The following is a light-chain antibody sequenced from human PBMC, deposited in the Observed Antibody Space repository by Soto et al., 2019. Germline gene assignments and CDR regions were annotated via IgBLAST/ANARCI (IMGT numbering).Light chain of an antibody. CDR2: GTS. J-gene: IGKJ1*01. CDR3: QQCGSSPWT. CDR1: QSVSSSS. Sequence: ETVLTQSPGTLSLSPGERATLSCRASQSVSSSSLAWYQQRPGQAPRLLIYGTSSRATGIPDRFSGSGSGTDFTLTISRLEPEDFEVYFCQQCGSSPWTFGQGTKVDIK. V-gene: IGKV3-20*01.